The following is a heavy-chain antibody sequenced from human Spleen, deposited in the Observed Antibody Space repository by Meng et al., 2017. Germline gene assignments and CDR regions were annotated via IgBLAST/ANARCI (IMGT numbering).Heavy chain of an antibody. CDR1: GYTFSGYY. J-gene: IGHJ4*02. CDR3: ARDEDISAAGKLFGDY. CDR2: INPSSGDT. Sequence: ASVKVSCKASGYTFSGYYMHWVRQAPGQGLEWMGRINPSSGDTHYAQRFQGRVTMTGDTSISTAYMELSGLRSDDTAMYYCARDEDISAAGKLFGDYWGQGTLVTVSS. D-gene: IGHD6-13*01. V-gene: IGHV1-2*06.